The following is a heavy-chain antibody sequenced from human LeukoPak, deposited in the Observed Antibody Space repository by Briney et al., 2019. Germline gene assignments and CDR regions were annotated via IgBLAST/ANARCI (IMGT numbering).Heavy chain of an antibody. D-gene: IGHD3-22*01. J-gene: IGHJ6*02. CDR3: ARTYYYDSSGSQGGYYYGMDV. CDR2: IIPILGIA. V-gene: IGHV1-69*04. Sequence: WASVKVSCKASGGTFSSYAISWVRQAPGQGLEWMGRIIPILGIANYAQKFQGRVTITADKSTSTAYMELSSLRSEDTAVYYCARTYYYDSSGSQGGYYYGMDVWGQGTTVTVSS. CDR1: GGTFSSYA.